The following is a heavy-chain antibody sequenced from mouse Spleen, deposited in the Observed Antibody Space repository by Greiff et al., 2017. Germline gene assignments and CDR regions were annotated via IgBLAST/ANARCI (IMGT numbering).Heavy chain of an antibody. Sequence: QVQLQQSGPGLVQPSQSLSITCTVSGFSLTSYGVHWVRQSPGKGLEWLGVIWSGGSTDYNAAFISRLSISKDNSKSQVFFKMNSLQADDTAIYYCARTTTLYYFDYWGQGTTLTVSS. D-gene: IGHD5-5*01. CDR1: GFSLTSYG. V-gene: IGHV2-2*01. CDR3: ARTTTLYYFDY. J-gene: IGHJ2*01. CDR2: IWSGGST.